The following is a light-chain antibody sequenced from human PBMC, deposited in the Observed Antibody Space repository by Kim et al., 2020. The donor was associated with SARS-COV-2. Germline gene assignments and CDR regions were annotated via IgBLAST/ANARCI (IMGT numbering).Light chain of an antibody. CDR3: SSYTGSTTHVV. CDR2: EVS. Sequence: SALTQPASVSGSPGQSITISCNGTSSDVGGYNYVSWYQHHPGKAPKLMIYEVSNRPSGVSNRFSGSKSGNTTSLTISELQAEDEADYYCSSYTGSTTHVVFGGGTQLTVL. J-gene: IGLJ2*01. V-gene: IGLV2-14*01. CDR1: SSDVGGYNY.